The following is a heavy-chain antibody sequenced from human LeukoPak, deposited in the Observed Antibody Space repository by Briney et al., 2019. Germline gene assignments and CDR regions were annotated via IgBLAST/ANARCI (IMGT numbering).Heavy chain of an antibody. CDR3: ARDFRGVVVPAADFDY. J-gene: IGHJ4*02. CDR1: GGSISSYY. V-gene: IGHV4-4*07. D-gene: IGHD2-2*01. Sequence: SETLSLTCTVSGGSISSYYWSWIRQPAGKGLEWIGRIYTSGSTNYNASLKSRVSMSVDTSKNQFSLKLSSVTAVDTAVYYCARDFRGVVVPAADFDYWGQGTLVTVSS. CDR2: IYTSGST.